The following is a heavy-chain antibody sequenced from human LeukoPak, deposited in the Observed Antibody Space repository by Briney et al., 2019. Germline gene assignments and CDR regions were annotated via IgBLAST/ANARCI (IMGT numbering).Heavy chain of an antibody. D-gene: IGHD5-18*01. CDR3: AKDRSYSPYYYMDV. CDR1: GFTFNSYA. Sequence: GGSLTLSCAASGFTFNSYAMSWVRQAPGKGLEWVSAIVGSGGSTYYADSVKGRFTIFRDNSKNTLYLQMNSLRAEDTAVYYCAKDRSYSPYYYMDVWGKGTTVTVSS. J-gene: IGHJ6*03. V-gene: IGHV3-23*01. CDR2: IVGSGGST.